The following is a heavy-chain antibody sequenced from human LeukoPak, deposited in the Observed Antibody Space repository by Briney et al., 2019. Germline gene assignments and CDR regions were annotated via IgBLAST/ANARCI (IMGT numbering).Heavy chain of an antibody. Sequence: QPGGSLRLSCAASGFSFSVYAMHWVRQARGKGLEWVAFIRNDGSNENYADSVKGRFTISRDKSKNTLYLQMNSLRAEDTAVYYCAKPYNSSWGQGTLVTVSS. CDR3: AKPYNSS. CDR2: IRNDGSNE. J-gene: IGHJ4*02. CDR1: GFSFSVYA. V-gene: IGHV3-30*02. D-gene: IGHD1-1*01.